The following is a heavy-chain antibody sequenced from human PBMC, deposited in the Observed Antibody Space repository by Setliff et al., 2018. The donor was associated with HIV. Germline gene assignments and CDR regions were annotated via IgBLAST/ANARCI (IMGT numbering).Heavy chain of an antibody. V-gene: IGHV4-34*01. CDR3: ARATYYYDSSGYYYKSYYFDY. D-gene: IGHD3-22*01. CDR2: INHSGST. J-gene: IGHJ4*02. Sequence: SSETLSLTCTVYGGSFSGYYWIWIRQPPGKGLGWIGEINHSGSTNYNPSLKSRVTISVDTSKNQFSLQLSSVTAADTAVYYCARATYYYDSSGYYYKSYYFDYWGQGTLVTVSS. CDR1: GGSFSGYY.